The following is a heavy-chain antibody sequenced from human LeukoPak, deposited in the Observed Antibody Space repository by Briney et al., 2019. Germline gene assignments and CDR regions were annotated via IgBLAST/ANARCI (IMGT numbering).Heavy chain of an antibody. D-gene: IGHD3-9*01. Sequence: SETLSLTCTVSGGSISSYYWSWIRQPPGKGLEWIGYIYYSGSTNYNPSLKSRVTISVDTSKNQFSLKLSSVTAADTAVYYCTRSNYDILTGYQNDNWFDPWGQGTLVTVSS. CDR2: IYYSGST. CDR3: TRSNYDILTGYQNDNWFDP. J-gene: IGHJ5*02. V-gene: IGHV4-59*01. CDR1: GGSISSYY.